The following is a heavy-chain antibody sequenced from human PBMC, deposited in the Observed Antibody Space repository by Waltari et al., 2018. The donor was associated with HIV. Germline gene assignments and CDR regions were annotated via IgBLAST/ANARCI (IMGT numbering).Heavy chain of an antibody. V-gene: IGHV1-2*02. Sequence: QVQLVQSGAEVKKPGASVKVSCKASGYTFTGYYMHWVRQAPGQGLEWMGWIKPNSGRTNYAQKFQCRVTRTRATSISTAYMGLSRLRSDDTAVYYGASFCSSTSCPSDYYYGMDVWCQETTVTVSS. D-gene: IGHD2-2*01. J-gene: IGHJ6*02. CDR3: ASFCSSTSCPSDYYYGMDV. CDR2: IKPNSGRT. CDR1: GYTFTGYY.